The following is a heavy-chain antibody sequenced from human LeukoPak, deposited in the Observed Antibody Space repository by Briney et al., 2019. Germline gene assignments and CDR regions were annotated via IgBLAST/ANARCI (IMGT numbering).Heavy chain of an antibody. D-gene: IGHD2-15*01. CDR1: GFTVSSNY. CDR2: IYSGGST. CDR3: ARELTPYSRPFDY. V-gene: IGHV3-53*01. J-gene: IGHJ4*02. Sequence: GGSLRLSSAASGFTVSSNYMSWVRQAPGKGLEWVSVIYSGGSTYYADSVKGRFTISRDNSKNTLYLQMNSLRAGDTAVYYCARELTPYSRPFDYWGQGTLVTVSS.